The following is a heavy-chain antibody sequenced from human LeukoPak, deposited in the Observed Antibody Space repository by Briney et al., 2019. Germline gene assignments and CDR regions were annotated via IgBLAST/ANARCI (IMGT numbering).Heavy chain of an antibody. Sequence: SKTLSLTCTVSGGSISSHFWSWIRQPPGKGLEWIGNIYHSGSSNYNPSLKSRVTISVDTSKNQFSLKLSSVTAADTAVYYCARGARHSDYWGQGTLVTVSS. CDR1: GGSISSHF. J-gene: IGHJ4*02. D-gene: IGHD3-3*02. CDR3: ARGARHSDY. CDR2: IYHSGSS. V-gene: IGHV4-59*11.